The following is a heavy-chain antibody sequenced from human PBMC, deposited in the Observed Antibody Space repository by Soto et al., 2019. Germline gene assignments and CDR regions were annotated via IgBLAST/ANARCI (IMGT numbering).Heavy chain of an antibody. J-gene: IGHJ4*02. Sequence: QVQLVQSGAEEKKPGASVKVSCKASGYTFTSYAMHWVRQAPGQRLEWMGWINAGNGNTKYSQKFQGRVTITRDTAESKAYMELSSMRSEDKAVYYCARSIVVVTPIDYWGQGTLVTVSS. V-gene: IGHV1-3*05. CDR2: INAGNGNT. D-gene: IGHD2-21*02. CDR3: ARSIVVVTPIDY. CDR1: GYTFTSYA.